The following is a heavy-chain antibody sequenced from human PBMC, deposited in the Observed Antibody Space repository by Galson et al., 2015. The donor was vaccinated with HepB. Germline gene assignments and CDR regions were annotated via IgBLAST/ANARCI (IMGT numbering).Heavy chain of an antibody. J-gene: IGHJ4*02. V-gene: IGHV3-7*03. D-gene: IGHD3-16*01. Sequence: SLRLSCAASGFTFSGYWMSWVRQVPGKGLEWVADVNLDGSEMYYADSVKGRFTISRANAERSMSLHMYSLRAEDTAVYYCAREVMIRTLAHKTPDYWGQGTLVTVAS. CDR2: VNLDGSEM. CDR3: AREVMIRTLAHKTPDY. CDR1: GFTFSGYW.